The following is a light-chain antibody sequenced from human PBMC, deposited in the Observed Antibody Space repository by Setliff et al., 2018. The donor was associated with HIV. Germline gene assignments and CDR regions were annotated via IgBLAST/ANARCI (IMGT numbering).Light chain of an antibody. J-gene: IGLJ1*01. V-gene: IGLV2-23*01. Sequence: ALTQPASVSGSPGQSITISCTGTSGYVGRYNLVSWYQQQPGKPPKLMIYQASKRPSGVSNRFSGSKSGNTASLTISGLQAEDEADYYCCSNTGSNTYVFGTGTKVTVL. CDR3: CSNTGSNTYV. CDR1: SGYVGRYNL. CDR2: QAS.